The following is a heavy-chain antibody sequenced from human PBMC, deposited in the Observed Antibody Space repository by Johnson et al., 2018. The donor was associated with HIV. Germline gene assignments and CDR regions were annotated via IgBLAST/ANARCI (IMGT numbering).Heavy chain of an antibody. V-gene: IGHV3-30-3*01. D-gene: IGHD1-1*01. Sequence: QVQLVESGGGVVQPGRSLRLSCAASGFTFSNYAMHWVRQAPGKGLEWVAVISYDGNNKYYADSVKGRFTIYRDNSKNTLYLQMNSLRAEDTAVYYCAKATTGSDAFDIWGQGTMVTVSS. CDR1: GFTFSNYA. CDR3: AKATTGSDAFDI. J-gene: IGHJ3*02. CDR2: ISYDGNNK.